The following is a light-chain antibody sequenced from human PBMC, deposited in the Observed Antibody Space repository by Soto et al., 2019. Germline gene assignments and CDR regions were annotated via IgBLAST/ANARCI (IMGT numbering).Light chain of an antibody. J-gene: IGKJ1*01. CDR1: QSVGTS. CDR3: QQYGGSPRT. V-gene: IGKV3-20*01. Sequence: EIVLTQSPVTLSLSPGERGTLSCRASQSVGTSLAWYQQKPGQAPRLLIYGASNRATGIPDRFSGSGSGTDFTRTLSKLEPEDFAVYHCQQYGGSPRTFGQGTKVELK. CDR2: GAS.